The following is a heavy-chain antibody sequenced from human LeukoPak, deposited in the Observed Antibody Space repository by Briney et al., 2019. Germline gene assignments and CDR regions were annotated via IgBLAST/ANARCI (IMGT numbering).Heavy chain of an antibody. D-gene: IGHD4-23*01. J-gene: IGHJ5*02. Sequence: GGSLRLSCAASGFTFSDYYMSWIRQAPGKGLEWVSYISSSGSTIYYADSVKGRFTISRDNAKNSLYLQMNSLRAEDTAVYYCARDPQYGGNSESWFDPWGQGTLVTVSS. CDR1: GFTFSDYY. V-gene: IGHV3-11*01. CDR2: ISSSGSTI. CDR3: ARDPQYGGNSESWFDP.